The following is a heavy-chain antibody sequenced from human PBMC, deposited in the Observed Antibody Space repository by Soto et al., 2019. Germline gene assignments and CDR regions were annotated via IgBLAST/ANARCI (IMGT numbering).Heavy chain of an antibody. CDR3: ARRAGNRRGYPIDS. CDR2: IYYSGST. CDR1: GGSIRSDGSY. J-gene: IGHJ4*02. Sequence: QVQLQESGPGLVKPSQTLSLTCAVSGGSIRSDGSYWTWIRQLPRGGLEWIGYIYYSGSTSYNPSLESRASISVDSSENQFSLRLTSVTAADTAVYYCARRAGNRRGYPIDSWCQGTLVTVSS. D-gene: IGHD5-18*01. V-gene: IGHV4-31*11.